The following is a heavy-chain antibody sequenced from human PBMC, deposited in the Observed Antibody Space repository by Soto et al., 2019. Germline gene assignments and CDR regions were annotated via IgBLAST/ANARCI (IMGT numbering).Heavy chain of an antibody. CDR1: GGTFSSYA. J-gene: IGHJ4*02. V-gene: IGHV1-69*01. D-gene: IGHD3-16*01. Sequence: QVQLVQSGAEVKKPGSSVKVPCKASGGTFSSYAISWVRQAPGQGLEWMGGIIPIFGTANYAQKFQGRVTITADESTSTAYMELSSLRSEDTAVYYCARASVYGYVVIFDYWGQGTLVTVSS. CDR3: ARASVYGYVVIFDY. CDR2: IIPIFGTA.